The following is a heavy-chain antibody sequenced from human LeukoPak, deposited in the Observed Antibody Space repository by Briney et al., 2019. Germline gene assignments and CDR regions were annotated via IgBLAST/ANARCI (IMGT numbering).Heavy chain of an antibody. CDR1: GFTFSNYW. V-gene: IGHV3-7*01. J-gene: IGHJ4*02. Sequence: GGSLRLSCAASGFTFSNYWMSWVRQAPGKGLEWVANIKEDGSEKYYVDFVKGRFTISRDNAKNSLSLQVNSLSAEDTAVYYCARSRSGYYEDYWGQGTLVTVSS. D-gene: IGHD3-22*01. CDR3: ARSRSGYYEDY. CDR2: IKEDGSEK.